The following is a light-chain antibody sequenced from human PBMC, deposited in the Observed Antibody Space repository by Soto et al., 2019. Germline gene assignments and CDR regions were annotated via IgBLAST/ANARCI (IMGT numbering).Light chain of an antibody. J-gene: IGKJ3*01. Sequence: ETVLTQSPGTLSLSPGDRATLSCRASQNVYSNFVGWYQQRPGQAPRLLIYGTSTRATDIPDRFSGSGSGTEFTLTISRLQPDDFAVYFCHQYGNSPLTCGYGTKVDF. V-gene: IGKV3-20*01. CDR2: GTS. CDR1: QNVYSNF. CDR3: HQYGNSPLT.